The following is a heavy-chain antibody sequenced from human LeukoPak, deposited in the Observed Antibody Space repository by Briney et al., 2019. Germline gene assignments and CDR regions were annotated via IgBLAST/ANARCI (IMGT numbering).Heavy chain of an antibody. CDR1: GFTFSSYD. Sequence: PGGSLRLSCAASGFTFSSYDMHWVRQAPGKGLEWVAVISYDGSNKYYADSVKGRFTISRDNSKNTLYLQMNSLRAEDTAVYYCARVAYSSGWYDYWGQGTLVSVSS. CDR3: ARVAYSSGWYDY. D-gene: IGHD6-19*01. CDR2: ISYDGSNK. V-gene: IGHV3-30-3*01. J-gene: IGHJ4*02.